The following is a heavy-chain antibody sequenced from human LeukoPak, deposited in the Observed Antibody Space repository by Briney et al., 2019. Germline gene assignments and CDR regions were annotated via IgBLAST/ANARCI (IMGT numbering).Heavy chain of an antibody. Sequence: GESLKISCKCSGYSFTIYWIAWVRQMPGKGLEWMGIIYPCDSDTTYSPSFQGQVTISADESISTAYLQWSSLKASDTAMYYCARQNSGYVNWGQGTLVTVSS. J-gene: IGHJ4*02. D-gene: IGHD5-12*01. CDR1: GYSFTIYW. V-gene: IGHV5-51*01. CDR3: ARQNSGYVN. CDR2: IYPCDSDT.